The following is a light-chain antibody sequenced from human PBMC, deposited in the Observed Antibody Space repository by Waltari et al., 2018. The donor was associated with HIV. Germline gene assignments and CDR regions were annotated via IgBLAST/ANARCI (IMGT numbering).Light chain of an antibody. CDR2: GRN. Sequence: QSGLTQPPSASGAPGRRVTLSCSGRRSNLRQHTVAWYQQIPGSAPNLPIYGRNLRAPGVPDRFAGSKSGTSASLVISGLQSDDEAEYYCAAWDERLDGYVFGPGTTVTVL. V-gene: IGLV1-44*01. J-gene: IGLJ1*01. CDR3: AAWDERLDGYV. CDR1: RSNLRQHT.